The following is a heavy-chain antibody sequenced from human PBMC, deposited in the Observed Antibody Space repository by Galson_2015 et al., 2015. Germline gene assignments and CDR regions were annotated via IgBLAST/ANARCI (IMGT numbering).Heavy chain of an antibody. CDR1: GFTFSSYG. V-gene: IGHV3-33*01. D-gene: IGHD2-15*01. J-gene: IGHJ6*02. Sequence: SLRLSCAASGFTFSSYGMHWVRQAPGKGLEWVAVIWYDGSNKYYADSVKGRFTISRDNSKNTLYLQMNSLRAEDTAVYYCARDGVVVVAATYYYYGMDVWGQGTTVTVSS. CDR3: ARDGVVVVAATYYYYGMDV. CDR2: IWYDGSNK.